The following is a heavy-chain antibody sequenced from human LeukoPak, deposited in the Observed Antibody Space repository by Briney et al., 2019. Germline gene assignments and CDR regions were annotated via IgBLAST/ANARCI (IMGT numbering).Heavy chain of an antibody. CDR2: IYHSGST. CDR3: ARTTVTTIIFDY. V-gene: IGHV4-30-2*01. Sequence: SQTLSLTCAVSGGSISNGGYSWSWIRQPPGKGLEWIGYIYHSGSTYYNPSLKSRVTISVDRSKNQFSLKLSSVTAADTAVYYCARTTVTTIIFDYWGQGTLVTVSS. D-gene: IGHD4-17*01. CDR1: GGSISNGGYS. J-gene: IGHJ4*02.